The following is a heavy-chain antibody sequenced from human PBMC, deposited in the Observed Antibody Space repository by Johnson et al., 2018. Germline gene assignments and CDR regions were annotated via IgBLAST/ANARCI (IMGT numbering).Heavy chain of an antibody. CDR1: GFTFSSYW. J-gene: IGHJ6*03. CDR3: ARGASTYYYVSSAYYFPRMAV. D-gene: IGHD3-22*01. V-gene: IGHV3-7*01. CDR2: IKQDGSEK. Sequence: VQLVQSGGGLVQPGGSLRLSCAASGFTFSSYWMSWVRQAPGKGLEWVANIKQDGSEKYYVDSVKGRFTISRDNAKDSLYLQMNSLRAEDTAGYYCARGASTYYYVSSAYYFPRMAVWGKVTTVTVSS.